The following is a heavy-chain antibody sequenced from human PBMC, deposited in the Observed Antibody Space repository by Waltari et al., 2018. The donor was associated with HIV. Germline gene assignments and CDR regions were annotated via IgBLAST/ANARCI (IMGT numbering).Heavy chain of an antibody. J-gene: IGHJ4*02. D-gene: IGHD3-22*01. Sequence: QVQLQESGPGLVKPSETLSLTCSVSGDSITTYFWNWIRQPPGKGLEGIGYISYSGNANYNPSLKSRVSMSLDTSRNQFSLKLTSVTAADAAVYYCARGGTFDSAGHYLFVSWGQGTLVTVSS. V-gene: IGHV4-59*01. CDR2: ISYSGNA. CDR3: ARGGTFDSAGHYLFVS. CDR1: GDSITTYF.